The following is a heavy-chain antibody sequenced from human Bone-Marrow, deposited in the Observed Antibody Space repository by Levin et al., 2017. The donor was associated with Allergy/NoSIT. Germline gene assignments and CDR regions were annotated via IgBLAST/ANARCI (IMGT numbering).Heavy chain of an antibody. J-gene: IGHJ4*02. CDR1: GFTFSSYA. D-gene: IGHD5-24*01. Sequence: GGSLRLSCAASGFTFSSYAMHWVRQAPGKGLEWVAVISYDGSNKYYADSVKGRFTISRDNSKNTLYLQMNSLRAEDTAVYYCARDRERRDGVNFGYWGQGTLVTVSS. CDR3: ARDRERRDGVNFGY. V-gene: IGHV3-30-3*01. CDR2: ISYDGSNK.